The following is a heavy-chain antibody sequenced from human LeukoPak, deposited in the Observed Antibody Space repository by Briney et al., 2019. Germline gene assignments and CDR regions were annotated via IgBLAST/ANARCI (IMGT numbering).Heavy chain of an antibody. J-gene: IGHJ4*02. CDR1: GFTFSSYG. D-gene: IGHD6-6*01. CDR3: ARERYSSSSYYFDY. Sequence: GGSLRLSCAASGFTFSSYGMHWVRQAPGKGLEWVAVIWYGGSNKYYADSVKGRFTISRDNSKNTLYLQMNSLRAEDTAVYYCARERYSSSSYYFDYWGQGTLVTVSS. V-gene: IGHV3-33*01. CDR2: IWYGGSNK.